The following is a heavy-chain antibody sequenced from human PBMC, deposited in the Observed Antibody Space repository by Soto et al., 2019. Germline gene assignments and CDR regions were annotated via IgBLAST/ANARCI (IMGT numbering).Heavy chain of an antibody. CDR3: VRGRYNYGSNWFDP. J-gene: IGHJ5*01. D-gene: IGHD5-18*01. Sequence: PGGSLRLPCAASGSTFSSYDTHWVRQATGKGLEWCSAMGPAGDTYYPGSVTGRFTISRENAKNSLYLQMNSLRAADTAVYHCVRGRYNYGSNWFDPWGQGTLVTVSS. CDR2: MGPAGDT. CDR1: GSTFSSYD. V-gene: IGHV3-13*01.